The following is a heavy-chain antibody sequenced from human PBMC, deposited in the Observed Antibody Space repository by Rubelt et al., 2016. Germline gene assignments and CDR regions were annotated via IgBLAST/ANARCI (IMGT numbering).Heavy chain of an antibody. V-gene: IGHV4-34*01. D-gene: IGHD3-22*01. J-gene: IGHJ4*02. CDR3: ARGKEGLGVTMMDY. CDR2: INHSGST. Sequence: QVQLQQWGAGLLKPSETLSLTCAVYGGSFSGYYWRWIRQPPGQGLERIGEINHSGSTNSNPSLKSRVTISVDTSKNQFSLKLSSVTAADTAVYYCARGKEGLGVTMMDYWGQGTLVTVSS. CDR1: GGSFSGYY.